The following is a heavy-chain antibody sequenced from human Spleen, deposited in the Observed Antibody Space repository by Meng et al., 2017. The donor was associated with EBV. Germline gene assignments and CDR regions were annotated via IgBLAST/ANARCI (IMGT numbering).Heavy chain of an antibody. V-gene: IGHV4-30-2*01. CDR1: GDSISSGIYS. Sequence: LHVTQSGSGMVKPSQTLALPCAVAGDSISSGIYSWSWIRQPPGKGLEWIGYFYHTGSTYYNPSLKSRVTILVDRSKNQFSLRLSSVTAADTAVYYCASVDLGEFTHDRWGQGTLVTVSS. CDR3: ASVDLGEFTHDR. D-gene: IGHD3-10*01. J-gene: IGHJ4*02. CDR2: FYHTGST.